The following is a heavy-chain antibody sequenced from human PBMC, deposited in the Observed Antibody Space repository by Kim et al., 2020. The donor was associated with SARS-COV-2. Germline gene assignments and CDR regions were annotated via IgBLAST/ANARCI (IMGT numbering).Heavy chain of an antibody. CDR3: AKDSYDILTGYHYYYYGMDV. D-gene: IGHD3-9*01. CDR2: ISGSGGST. Sequence: GGSLRLSCAASGFTFSSYAMSWVRQAPGKGLEWVSAISGSGGSTYYADSVKGRFTISRDNSKNTLYLQMNSLRAEDTAVYYCAKDSYDILTGYHYYYYGMDVWGQGTTVTVSS. J-gene: IGHJ6*02. V-gene: IGHV3-23*01. CDR1: GFTFSSYA.